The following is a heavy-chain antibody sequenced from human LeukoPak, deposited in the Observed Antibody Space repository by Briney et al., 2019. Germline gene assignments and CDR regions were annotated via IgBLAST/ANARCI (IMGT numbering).Heavy chain of an antibody. CDR1: GDSISSANYY. CDR3: ARDSCSSTSCRKTFDN. CDR2: IYFSGST. J-gene: IGHJ4*02. Sequence: SETLSLTCTVSGDSISSANYYWGWVRGPPGKGLEGIGSIYFSGSTYSNPFLNSRVPISVATSKVKFSLTLSSVAAADTAVYYCARDSCSSTSCRKTFDNWGQGTLVTVSS. D-gene: IGHD2-2*01. V-gene: IGHV4-39*07.